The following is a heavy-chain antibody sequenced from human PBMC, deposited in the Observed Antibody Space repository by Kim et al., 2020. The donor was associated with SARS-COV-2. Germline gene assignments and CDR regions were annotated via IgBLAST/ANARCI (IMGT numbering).Heavy chain of an antibody. J-gene: IGHJ3*02. D-gene: IGHD3-22*01. V-gene: IGHV3-64*01. CDR2: ISSNGGST. CDR3: ARARGDDYDSSGNTLGAAFDI. CDR1: GFTFSSYA. Sequence: GGSLRLSCAASGFTFSSYAMHWVRQAPGKGLEYVSAISSNGGSTYYANSVKGRFTISRDNSKNTLYLQMGSLRAEDMAVYYCARARGDDYDSSGNTLGAAFDIWGQGTMVTVSS.